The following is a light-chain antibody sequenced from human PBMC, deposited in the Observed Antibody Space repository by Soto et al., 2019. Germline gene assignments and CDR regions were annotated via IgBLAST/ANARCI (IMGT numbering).Light chain of an antibody. CDR1: QSVTSN. J-gene: IGKJ1*01. Sequence: EIVMTQSPATLSVSPGERATLSCRASQSVTSNLAWYQLKPGQAPRLLISDASTRATGIPARFSGSGSGTEFTLTISSLQSEDFTVYYCQQYVNWRTFGQGTRVEIK. CDR2: DAS. V-gene: IGKV3-15*01. CDR3: QQYVNWRT.